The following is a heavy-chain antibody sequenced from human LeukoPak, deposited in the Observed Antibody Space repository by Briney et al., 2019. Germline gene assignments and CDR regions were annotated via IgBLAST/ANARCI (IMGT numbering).Heavy chain of an antibody. CDR3: AKGGFGELLSYFDY. J-gene: IGHJ4*02. D-gene: IGHD3-10*01. Sequence: PGGSLRLSCAASGVTFSSYAMSWVRQAPGKGVEWGSAISGSGGSTYYADSVRGGFTISRDNSKNSLYGQRNSLSAEDTAVYSCAKGGFGELLSYFDYWGQGTLVTVSS. CDR1: GVTFSSYA. CDR2: ISGSGGST. V-gene: IGHV3-23*01.